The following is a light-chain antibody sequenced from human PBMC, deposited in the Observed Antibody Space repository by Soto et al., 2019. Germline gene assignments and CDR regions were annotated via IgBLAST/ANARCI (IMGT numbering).Light chain of an antibody. V-gene: IGLV2-8*01. CDR1: SSDVGGYNY. CDR2: EVS. CDR3: SSYAGSSHYV. Sequence: QSALTQPPSASGSPGQSVTISCTGTSSDVGGYNYISWYQQHPGKAPKLMIYEVSKRPSGVPDRFSGSKSGNTASLTVSGLQADDEADYFCSSYAGSSHYVFGTGTKLTVL. J-gene: IGLJ1*01.